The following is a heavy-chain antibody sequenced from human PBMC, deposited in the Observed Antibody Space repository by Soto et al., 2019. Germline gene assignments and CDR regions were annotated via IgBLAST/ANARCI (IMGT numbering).Heavy chain of an antibody. CDR3: ARGSSGWYGNYYYYGMDV. CDR1: GYTFTSYY. V-gene: IGHV1-46*01. J-gene: IGHJ6*02. CDR2: INPSGGST. Sequence: ASVKVSCKASGYTFTSYYMHWVRQAPGQGLEWMGIINPSGGSTSYAQKFQGRVTMTRDTSTSTVYMELSSLRSEDTAVYYCARGSSGWYGNYYYYGMDVWGQGTTVIVSS. D-gene: IGHD6-19*01.